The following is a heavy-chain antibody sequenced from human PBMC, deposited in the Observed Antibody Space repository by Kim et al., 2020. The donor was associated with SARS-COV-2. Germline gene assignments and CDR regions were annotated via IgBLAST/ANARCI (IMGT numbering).Heavy chain of an antibody. Sequence: GGSLRLSCAASGFTFSSYGMHWVRQAPGKGLEWVTFISYDGSNKYYADSVKGRFTISRDNSKNTLYLQMNSLRAEDTAVYYCANTYYFEEAYFDYLGQGT. CDR1: GFTFSSYG. J-gene: IGHJ4*02. D-gene: IGHD3-22*01. CDR2: ISYDGSNK. V-gene: IGHV3-30*18. CDR3: ANTYYFEEAYFDY.